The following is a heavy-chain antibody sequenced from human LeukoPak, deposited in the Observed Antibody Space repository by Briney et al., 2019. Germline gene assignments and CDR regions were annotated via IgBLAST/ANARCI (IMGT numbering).Heavy chain of an antibody. V-gene: IGHV4-30-2*01. CDR3: ARELGMAPYYFDY. CDR2: IYYSGST. Sequence: SETLSLTCTVSGGSISSGGYYWSWIRQPPGKGLEWIGYIYYSGSTYYNPSLKSRVTISVDKSKNQFSLKLSSVTAADTAVYYCARELGMAPYYFDYWGQGTLVTVSS. CDR1: GGSISSGGYY. J-gene: IGHJ4*02. D-gene: IGHD7-27*01.